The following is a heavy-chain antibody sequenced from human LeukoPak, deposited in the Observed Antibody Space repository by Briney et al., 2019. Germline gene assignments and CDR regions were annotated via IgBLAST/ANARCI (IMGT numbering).Heavy chain of an antibody. Sequence: PSQTLSLTCTVSGGSISSGNYYWSWIRQPAGKGREWIGRIYSSGSANYNPSLKSRVTISVDTSKNQFSLKLNSVTAADTAVYYCARAVGSSESNWFDPWGQGTLATVSS. CDR3: ARAVGSSESNWFDP. CDR1: GGSISSGNYY. V-gene: IGHV4-61*02. J-gene: IGHJ5*02. D-gene: IGHD1-26*01. CDR2: IYSSGSA.